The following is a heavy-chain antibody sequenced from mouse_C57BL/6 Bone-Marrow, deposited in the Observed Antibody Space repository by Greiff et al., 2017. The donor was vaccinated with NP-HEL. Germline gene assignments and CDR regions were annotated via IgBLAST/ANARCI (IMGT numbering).Heavy chain of an antibody. J-gene: IGHJ4*01. D-gene: IGHD2-3*01. CDR1: GFTFSDYY. Sequence: EVQRVESGGGLVQPGGSLKLSCAASGFTFSDYYMYWVRQTPEKRLEWVAYISSGGGSTYYPDTVKGRFTISRDNAKNTLYLQMSRLKSEDTAMYYCARHDGYSYYYAMDYWGQGTSVTVSS. CDR2: ISSGGGST. V-gene: IGHV5-12*01. CDR3: ARHDGYSYYYAMDY.